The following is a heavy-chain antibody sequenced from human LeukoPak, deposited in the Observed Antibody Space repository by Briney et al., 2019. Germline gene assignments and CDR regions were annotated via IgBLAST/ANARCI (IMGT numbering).Heavy chain of an antibody. D-gene: IGHD3-10*01. CDR2: IQFSGST. V-gene: IGHV4-39*07. Sequence: ASETLSLTCTVSGGSISSRTYYWGWIRQPPGKGLEWIGSIQFSGSTYYKPSLKGRVTISVDTSKNQLSLKLSSVTAADTAVYYCARDNYGYGASEYWGQGTLVTVTS. J-gene: IGHJ4*02. CDR3: ARDNYGYGASEY. CDR1: GGSISSRTYY.